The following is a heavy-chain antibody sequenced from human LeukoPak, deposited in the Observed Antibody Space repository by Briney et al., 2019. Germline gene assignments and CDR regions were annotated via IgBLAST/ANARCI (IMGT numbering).Heavy chain of an antibody. V-gene: IGHV4-34*01. J-gene: IGHJ6*02. Sequence: SETLSLTCAVYGGSFSGYYWIWLRQPPGKGLEWIGEINHSGSTNYNPSLKSRVTISVDTSKNQFSLKLSSVTAADTAVYYCARGLIAAAGKSYYYYGMDVWGQGTTVTVSS. CDR1: GGSFSGYY. CDR2: INHSGST. D-gene: IGHD6-13*01. CDR3: ARGLIAAAGKSYYYYGMDV.